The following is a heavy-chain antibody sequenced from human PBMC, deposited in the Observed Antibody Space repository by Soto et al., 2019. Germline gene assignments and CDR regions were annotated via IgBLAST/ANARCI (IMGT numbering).Heavy chain of an antibody. V-gene: IGHV1-69*01. CDR2: IIPIFGTA. J-gene: IGHJ5*02. CDR3: ARDLVSDTAMVTGWCDP. D-gene: IGHD5-18*01. CDR1: GGTFSSYA. Sequence: QVQLVQSGAEVKKPGSSVKVSCTASGGTFSSYAISWVRQAPGHGLEWMGGIIPIFGTANYAQKFQGRVTITADESTSTAYMELSSLRSEDTAVYYCARDLVSDTAMVTGWCDPWGQGTLVTVSS.